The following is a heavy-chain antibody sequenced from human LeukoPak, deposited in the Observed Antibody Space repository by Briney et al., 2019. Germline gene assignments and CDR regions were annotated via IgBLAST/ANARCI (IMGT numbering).Heavy chain of an antibody. CDR1: GFTFSSYS. J-gene: IGHJ6*03. CDR2: ISSSSSTI. Sequence: PGGSLRLSCAASGFTFSSYSMNWVRQAPGKGLEWVSYISSSSSTIYYADSVKGRFTISRDNSKDTLYLEMNSLKTEDTAVYYCAKDRGVYYYYYMDVWGRGTTVTVSS. CDR3: AKDRGVYYYYYMDV. V-gene: IGHV3-48*01. D-gene: IGHD3-10*01.